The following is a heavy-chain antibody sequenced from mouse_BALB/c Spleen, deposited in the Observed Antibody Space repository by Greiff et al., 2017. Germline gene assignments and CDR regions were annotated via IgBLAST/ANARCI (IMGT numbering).Heavy chain of an antibody. D-gene: IGHD4-1*01. CDR3: ARANWDDY. J-gene: IGHJ4*01. V-gene: IGHV5-4*02. CDR1: GFTFSDYY. Sequence: EVKLMESGGGLVKPGGSLKLSCAASGFTFSDYYMYWVRQTPEKRLEWVATISDGGSYTYYPDSVKGRFTISRDNAKNNLYLQMSRLKSEDTAMYYCARANWDDYWGQGTSVTVSS. CDR2: ISDGGSYT.